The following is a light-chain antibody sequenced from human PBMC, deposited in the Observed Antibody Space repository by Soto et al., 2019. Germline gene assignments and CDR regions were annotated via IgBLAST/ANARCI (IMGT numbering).Light chain of an antibody. CDR1: SSDVGGYNY. V-gene: IGLV2-11*01. CDR3: CSYAGSNTYV. CDR2: DVS. J-gene: IGLJ1*01. Sequence: QSALTQPRSVSGSPGQSVTISCTGTSSDVGGYNYVSWYQQHPDKAPKLMIYDVSKRPSGVPDRFSGSKSGNTASLAISGLQAEDEADYYCCSYAGSNTYVFGPGTKVTVL.